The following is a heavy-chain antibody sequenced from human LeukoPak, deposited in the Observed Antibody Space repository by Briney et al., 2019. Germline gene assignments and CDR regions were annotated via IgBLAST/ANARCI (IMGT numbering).Heavy chain of an antibody. J-gene: IGHJ4*02. D-gene: IGHD6-13*01. CDR3: ARVSKQQLVPTYPDY. CDR1: GYSISSGYY. CDR2: IYHSGST. V-gene: IGHV4-38-2*02. Sequence: PSETLSLTCTVSGYSISSGYYWGWIRQPPGKGLEWIGSIYHSGSTYYNPSLKSRVTISVDTSKNQFSLKLSSVTAADTAVYYCARVSKQQLVPTYPDYWGQGTLVTVSS.